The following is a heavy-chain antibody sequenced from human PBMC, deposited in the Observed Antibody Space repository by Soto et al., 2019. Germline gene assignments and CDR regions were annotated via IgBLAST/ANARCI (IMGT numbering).Heavy chain of an antibody. Sequence: PGGSLRLSCAASGFTFSSYSMNWVRQAPGKGLEWVSYISSSSGTIYYADSVKGRFTISRDNAKNSLYLQMNSLRAEDTAVYYCARDADFWSGFDIWGQGTMVTVSS. J-gene: IGHJ3*02. CDR1: GFTFSSYS. D-gene: IGHD3-3*01. CDR2: ISSSSGTI. CDR3: ARDADFWSGFDI. V-gene: IGHV3-48*01.